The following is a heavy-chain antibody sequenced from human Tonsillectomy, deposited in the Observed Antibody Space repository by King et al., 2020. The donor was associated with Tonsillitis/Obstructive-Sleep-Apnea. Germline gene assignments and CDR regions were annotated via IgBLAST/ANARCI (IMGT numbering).Heavy chain of an antibody. Sequence: VQLVESGAEVKKPGASVKVSCKASGYTFTGYYMHWVRQAPGQGLEWMGWINPNSGGTNYAQKFQGRVTMTRDTSISTAYMELSRLRSDDTAVYYCARAPQHYDILTGGYYYGMDVWGQGTTVTVSS. V-gene: IGHV1-2*02. CDR2: INPNSGGT. CDR1: GYTFTGYY. D-gene: IGHD3-9*01. CDR3: ARAPQHYDILTGGYYYGMDV. J-gene: IGHJ6*02.